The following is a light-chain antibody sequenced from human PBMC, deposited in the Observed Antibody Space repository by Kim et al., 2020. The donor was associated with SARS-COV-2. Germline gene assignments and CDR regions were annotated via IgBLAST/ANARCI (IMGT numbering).Light chain of an antibody. V-gene: IGLV1-44*01. CDR1: SSHIGINI. CDR3: AAWDNSLNVWV. J-gene: IGLJ3*02. Sequence: QSVPTSCPGSSSHIGINIVSWYNRLPGTAPKLHIYRNNQRPSGVPDRFSGSKSGTSPSLAISGLQSEDEADYYCAAWDNSLNVWVFGGGTQLTVL. CDR2: RNN.